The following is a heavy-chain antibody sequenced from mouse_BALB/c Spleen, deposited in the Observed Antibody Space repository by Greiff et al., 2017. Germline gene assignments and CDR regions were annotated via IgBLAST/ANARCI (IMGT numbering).Heavy chain of an antibody. J-gene: IGHJ3*01. CDR1: GYTFSSYW. D-gene: IGHD2-4*01. V-gene: IGHV1-9*01. Sequence: QVQLQQSGAELMKPGASVKISCKATGYTFSSYWIEWVKQRPGHGLEWIGEILPGSGSTNYNEKFKGKATFTADTSSNTAYMQLSSLTSEDSAVYYCARLYYDYDDWFAYWGQGTLVTVSA. CDR3: ARLYYDYDDWFAY. CDR2: ILPGSGST.